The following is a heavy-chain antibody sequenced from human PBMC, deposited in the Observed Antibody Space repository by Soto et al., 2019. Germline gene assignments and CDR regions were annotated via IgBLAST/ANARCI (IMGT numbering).Heavy chain of an antibody. CDR2: ISSSSSYI. J-gene: IGHJ4*02. Sequence: GSLRLSCAASGFTFSSYSMNWVRQAPGKGLEWVSSISSSSSYIYYADSVKGRFTISRDNAKNSLYLQMNSLRAEDTAVYYCARDSVRAAAGSSDYWGQGTLVTVS. V-gene: IGHV3-21*01. CDR3: ARDSVRAAAGSSDY. CDR1: GFTFSSYS. D-gene: IGHD6-13*01.